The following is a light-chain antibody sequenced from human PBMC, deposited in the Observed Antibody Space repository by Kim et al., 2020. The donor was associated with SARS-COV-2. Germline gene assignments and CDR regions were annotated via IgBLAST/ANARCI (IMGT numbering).Light chain of an antibody. CDR2: PAS. CDR3: QQANNFPLT. V-gene: IGKV1-12*01. J-gene: IGKJ4*01. CDR1: QGINSL. Sequence: DIQMTQSPSSVSASVGDRVTITCRASQGINSLLAWYQQKPGKAPKLPIFPASSLESGVPSRFSGSGSGTDFTLTISSLQPEDFATYFCQQANNFPLTFGGGTKVDIK.